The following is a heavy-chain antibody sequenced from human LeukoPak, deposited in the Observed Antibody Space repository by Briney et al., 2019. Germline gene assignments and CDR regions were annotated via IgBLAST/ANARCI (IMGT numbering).Heavy chain of an antibody. V-gene: IGHV4-4*02. D-gene: IGHD3-10*01. J-gene: IGHJ4*02. CDR2: IYHSGST. CDR3: ARTGYVSGGFDFDY. Sequence: SGTLSLTCAVSGGSISSSNWWSWVRQPPGKGLEWIGEIYHSGSTNYNPSLKSRVTISVDMSKNQFSLKLNSVTAADTAVYYCARTGYVSGGFDFDYWGQGTLVTVSS. CDR1: GGSISSSNW.